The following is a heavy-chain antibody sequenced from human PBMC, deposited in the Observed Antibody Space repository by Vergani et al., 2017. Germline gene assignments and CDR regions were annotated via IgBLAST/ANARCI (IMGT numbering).Heavy chain of an antibody. CDR3: ARDQGSGTNRHHYGMDV. J-gene: IGHJ6*02. Sequence: EENLVESGGGLVKPGGSLRLSCVASGFTFGSYSVNWVRQAPGRGLEWVSSISSSGNYVYYTGAVKGRFSISRDNAKSVLSLQMNSLRADDTAAYYCARDQGSGTNRHHYGMDVWGQGTTVTVSS. CDR2: ISSSGNYV. V-gene: IGHV3-21*06. D-gene: IGHD3-10*01. CDR1: GFTFGSYS.